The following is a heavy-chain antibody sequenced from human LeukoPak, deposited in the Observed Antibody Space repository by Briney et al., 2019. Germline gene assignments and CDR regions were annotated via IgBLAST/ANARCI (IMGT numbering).Heavy chain of an antibody. CDR3: AREYGQHGEYFDF. CDR1: GFTFSIYS. D-gene: IGHD3-10*01. J-gene: IGHJ4*02. V-gene: IGHV3-48*02. CDR2: ISRNGDTI. Sequence: GGSLRLSCAASGFTFSIYSMDWVRQAPGKGLEWVSYISRNGDTIYYADSAKGRFTISRDNAKNSLYLQMNSLRDEDTAVYYCAREYGQHGEYFDFWGQGTLVTVSS.